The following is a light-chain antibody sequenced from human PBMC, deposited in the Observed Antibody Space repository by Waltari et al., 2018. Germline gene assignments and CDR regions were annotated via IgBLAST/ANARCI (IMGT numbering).Light chain of an antibody. J-gene: IGLJ3*02. CDR3: VLYMGGGIL. Sequence: QTVVTQEPSFSVSPGGTVPLPCGLRSGQAFPTSHPSWYPQTPGQAPRPLNYSTNTRSSGVPDRISGSILGNKAALTITGAQADDESDYYCVLYMGGGILFGGGTKLTVL. V-gene: IGLV8-61*01. CDR2: STN. CDR1: SGQAFPTSH.